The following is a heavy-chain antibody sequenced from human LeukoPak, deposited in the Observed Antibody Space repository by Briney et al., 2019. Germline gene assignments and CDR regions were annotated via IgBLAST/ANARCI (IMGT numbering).Heavy chain of an antibody. J-gene: IGHJ5*02. CDR2: ISGSGGST. D-gene: IGHD3-10*01. V-gene: IGHV3-23*01. CDR1: GFTFSSYA. Sequence: PGGSLRLSCAASGFTFSSYAMSWVRQAPAKGLEGVSTISGSGGSTYYADSVKGRFTISRDNSKNTLYLQMNSLRAADTAVYYCAIQGPFMGSDPWGQGTLVTVSS. CDR3: AIQGPFMGSDP.